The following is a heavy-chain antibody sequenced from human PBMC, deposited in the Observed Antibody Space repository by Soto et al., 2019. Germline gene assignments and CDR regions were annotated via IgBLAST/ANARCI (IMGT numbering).Heavy chain of an antibody. D-gene: IGHD6-13*01. Sequence: GGSLRLSCAASGFTFDDYTMHWVRQAPGKGLEWVSLISWDGGSTYYADSVKGRFTISRDNSKNSLYLQMYSLRTEDTALYYCAKGADGSSWLYGMDVWGQGTTVTVSS. J-gene: IGHJ6*02. CDR3: AKGADGSSWLYGMDV. CDR2: ISWDGGST. V-gene: IGHV3-43*01. CDR1: GFTFDDYT.